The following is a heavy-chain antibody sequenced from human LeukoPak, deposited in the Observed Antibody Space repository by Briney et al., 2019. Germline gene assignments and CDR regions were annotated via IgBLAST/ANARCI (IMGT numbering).Heavy chain of an antibody. CDR2: ISGYNGNT. CDR3: ARVSPHRLMAGDSYYMDV. D-gene: IGHD5-24*01. V-gene: IGHV1-18*01. CDR1: GYIFRNYG. Sequence: ASVRVSCKASGYIFRNYGVSWVRQAPGQGPEWMGWISGYNGNTNYAQKVQGRVTMTTDTSTDTAYMDLRSLRSDDTAVYYCARVSPHRLMAGDSYYMDVWGKGTAVTVSS. J-gene: IGHJ6*03.